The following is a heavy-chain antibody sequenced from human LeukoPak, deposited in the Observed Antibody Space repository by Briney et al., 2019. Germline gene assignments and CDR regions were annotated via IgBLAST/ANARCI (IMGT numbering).Heavy chain of an antibody. CDR3: ARGLGYCTSTTCLLPFDY. D-gene: IGHD2-2*01. V-gene: IGHV3-53*01. J-gene: IGHJ4*02. CDR1: GFTVSTYY. CDR2: IYSDGST. Sequence: PSGSLTLSCAASGFTVSTYYMTWVRQAPGQGLECVSVIYSDGSTYYADSVKGRFTVSRDNSKNTLYLQMNSLRAEDTAMYYCARGLGYCTSTTCLLPFDYWGQGTLVTVSS.